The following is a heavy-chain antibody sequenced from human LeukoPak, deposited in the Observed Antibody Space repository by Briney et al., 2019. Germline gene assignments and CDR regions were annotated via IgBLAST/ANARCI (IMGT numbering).Heavy chain of an antibody. Sequence: GGSLRLSCAASGFTFSSYAMPWVRQAPGKGLEWVAVISYDGSNKYYADSVKGRFTISRDNSKNTLYLQMNSLRAEDTAVYYCAREDYDYVWGSYLAYWGQGTLVTVSS. CDR1: GFTFSSYA. D-gene: IGHD3-16*01. V-gene: IGHV3-30-3*01. CDR3: AREDYDYVWGSYLAY. CDR2: ISYDGSNK. J-gene: IGHJ4*02.